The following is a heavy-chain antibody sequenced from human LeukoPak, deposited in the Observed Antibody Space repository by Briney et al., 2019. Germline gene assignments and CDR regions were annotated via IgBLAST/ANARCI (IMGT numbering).Heavy chain of an antibody. Sequence: GGSLRLSCAASGFTFSSYEMNWVRQAPGKGLEWVSYISSSGSTIYYADSVKGRFTISRDNSKNTLYLQMNSLRAEDTAVHYCAKGVAVAGTEGWFDPWGQGTLVTVSS. CDR3: AKGVAVAGTEGWFDP. J-gene: IGHJ5*02. CDR1: GFTFSSYE. V-gene: IGHV3-48*03. D-gene: IGHD6-19*01. CDR2: ISSSGSTI.